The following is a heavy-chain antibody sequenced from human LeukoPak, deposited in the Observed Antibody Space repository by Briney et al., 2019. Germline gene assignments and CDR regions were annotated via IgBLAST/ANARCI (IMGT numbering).Heavy chain of an antibody. D-gene: IGHD3-22*01. V-gene: IGHV4-34*01. CDR3: ARHYYDSSGYKY. CDR2: INHSGST. CDR1: GGSFSGYY. J-gene: IGHJ4*01. Sequence: SETLSLTCAVYGGSFSGYYWSWIRQPPGKGLEWIGEINHSGSTNYIPSLKSRVTISVETSKNQFSLKLSSVTAADTAVYYCARHYYDSSGYKYWGXXTLXTVSS.